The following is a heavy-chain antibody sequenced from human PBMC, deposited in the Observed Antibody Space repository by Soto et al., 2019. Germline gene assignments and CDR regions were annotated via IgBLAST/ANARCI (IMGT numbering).Heavy chain of an antibody. D-gene: IGHD6-19*01. CDR2: IYHSGST. V-gene: IGHV4-4*02. J-gene: IGHJ4*02. Sequence: QVQLQESGPGLVKPSGTLSLTCAVSGGSISSSNWWSWVRQPPGKGLEWIGEIYHSGSTNYNPSLKSRATISVDKSKNQFSLKLSSVTDADTAVYYCANLKPRRWLVHYWGQGTLVTVSS. CDR1: GGSISSSNW. CDR3: ANLKPRRWLVHY.